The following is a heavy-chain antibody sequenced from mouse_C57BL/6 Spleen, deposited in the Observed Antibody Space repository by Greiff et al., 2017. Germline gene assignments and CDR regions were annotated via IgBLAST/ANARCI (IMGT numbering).Heavy chain of an antibody. CDR3: ARRYYYYAMDY. CDR1: GYTFTSYW. CDR2: IDPSDSYT. J-gene: IGHJ4*01. D-gene: IGHD1-1*01. V-gene: IGHV1-50*01. Sequence: QVQLQQPGAELVKPGASVKLSCKASGYTFTSYWMQWVQQRPGQGLEWIGEIDPSDSYTNYNQKFKGKATLTVDTSSSTAYMQLSSLTSEDSAVYYCARRYYYYAMDYWGQGTSVTVSS.